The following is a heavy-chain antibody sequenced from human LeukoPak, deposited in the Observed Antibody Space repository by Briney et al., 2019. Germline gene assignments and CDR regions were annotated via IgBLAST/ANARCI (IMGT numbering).Heavy chain of an antibody. J-gene: IGHJ4*02. CDR1: GGSISSGSYY. D-gene: IGHD2-8*02. CDR2: SYTSGST. CDR3: ASVASFTGGRSDY. V-gene: IGHV4-61*02. Sequence: SQTLSLTCTVSGGSISSGSYYWSWIRQPAGKGLEWTGRSYTSGSTNYSPSRKSRVTISVDTSKHQFSLKLSSVPAADTGVYYCASVASFTGGRSDYWGQGTLVTVSS.